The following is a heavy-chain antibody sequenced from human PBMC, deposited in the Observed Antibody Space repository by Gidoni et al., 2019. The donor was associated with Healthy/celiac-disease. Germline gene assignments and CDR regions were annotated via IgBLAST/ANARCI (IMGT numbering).Heavy chain of an antibody. V-gene: IGHV4-61*02. Sequence: QVQLQESGPGLVKPSQTLSLTCTVSGGSISSGSYYWSWIRQPAGKGLEWIGRIYTSGSTNYNPSLKSRVTISVDTSKNQFSLKLSSVTAADTAVYYCARFGGYSYGYIYWGQGTLVTVSS. D-gene: IGHD5-18*01. CDR1: GGSISSGSYY. CDR3: ARFGGYSYGYIY. CDR2: IYTSGST. J-gene: IGHJ4*02.